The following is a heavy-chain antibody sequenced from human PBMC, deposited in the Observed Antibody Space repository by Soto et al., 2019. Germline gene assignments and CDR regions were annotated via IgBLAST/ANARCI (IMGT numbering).Heavy chain of an antibody. J-gene: IGHJ2*01. Sequence: GGSLRLSCAASGFTFNSYAMNWVRQAPGKGLEWVSSISGGGGGTYYADSVKGRLTISRDNSKNTLYLQMNSLRAEDTALYYCAKVSLYGFWAAYDAFAGWGRGTLVT. D-gene: IGHD3-3*01. V-gene: IGHV3-23*01. CDR3: AKVSLYGFWAAYDAFAG. CDR2: ISGGGGGT. CDR1: GFTFNSYA.